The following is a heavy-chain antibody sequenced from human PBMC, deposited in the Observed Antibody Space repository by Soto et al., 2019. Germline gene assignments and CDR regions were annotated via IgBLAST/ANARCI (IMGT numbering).Heavy chain of an antibody. CDR2: IYYSVST. CDR3: ARVGGAVDGMYYFDY. V-gene: IGHV4-59*01. J-gene: IGHJ4*02. CDR1: VGSISSYY. Sequence: SETLSLTCTFSVGSISSYYCSWIRQPPVKGLEWIGYIYYSVSTNYNPSLNRRVTISVDTSKNQFSLKLSSVAAADTAVYYCARVGGAVDGMYYFDYWGQGTLVTVSS. D-gene: IGHD6-19*01.